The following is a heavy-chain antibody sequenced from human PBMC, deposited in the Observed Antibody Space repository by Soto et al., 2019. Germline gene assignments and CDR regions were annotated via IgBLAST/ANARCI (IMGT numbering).Heavy chain of an antibody. CDR3: TRHKSVTDVYYYYYYGMDV. D-gene: IGHD4-4*01. CDR2: IRSKANSYAT. CDR1: GFTFSGSA. V-gene: IGHV3-73*02. J-gene: IGHJ6*02. Sequence: EVQLVESGGGLVLPGGSLKLSCAASGFTFSGSAMHWVRQASGKGLEWVGRIRSKANSYATAYAASVKGRFTISRDDSKNTAYLQMNSLKTEDTAVYYCTRHKSVTDVYYYYYYGMDVWGQGTTVTVSS.